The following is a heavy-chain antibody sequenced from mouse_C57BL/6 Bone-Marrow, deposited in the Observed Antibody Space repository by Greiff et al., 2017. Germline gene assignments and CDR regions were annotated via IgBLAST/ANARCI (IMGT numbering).Heavy chain of an antibody. D-gene: IGHD1-1*01. V-gene: IGHV1-5*01. J-gene: IGHJ2*01. CDR2: IYPGNSDT. CDR3: TRREDYYGSSRYVGVDY. CDR1: GYTFTSYW. Sequence: EVQLQQSGTVLARPGASVKMSCKTSGYTFTSYWMHWVKQRPGQGLEWIGAIYPGNSDTSYNQKFKGKAKLTAVTSASTAYMELSSLTNDDSAVYYCTRREDYYGSSRYVGVDYWGQGTTLTVSS.